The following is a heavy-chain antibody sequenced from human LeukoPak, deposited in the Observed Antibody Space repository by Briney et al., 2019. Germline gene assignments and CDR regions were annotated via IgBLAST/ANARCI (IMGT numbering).Heavy chain of an antibody. CDR2: ISSSGSTV. Sequence: PGGSLRLSCAASGFTFSSYEMNWVRQAPGKGLEWVSYISSSGSTVYYADSVKGRFTISRDNAKNSLYLQLNSLRAEDTAVYYCARGRIHYDSEDYFDYWGQGTLVTVSS. CDR1: GFTFSSYE. D-gene: IGHD3-10*01. J-gene: IGHJ4*02. CDR3: ARGRIHYDSEDYFDY. V-gene: IGHV3-48*03.